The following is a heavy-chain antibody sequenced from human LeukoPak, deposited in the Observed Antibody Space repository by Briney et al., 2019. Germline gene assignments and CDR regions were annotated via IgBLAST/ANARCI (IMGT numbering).Heavy chain of an antibody. V-gene: IGHV3-48*03. CDR1: GFTFSSYE. Sequence: GGSLRLSCAASGFTFSSYEMNWVRQAPGKGLEWVPYISSSGSTIYYADSVKGRFTISRDNAKDSLYLQMNSLRAEDTAVYYCARDYYDFWSGYYNGYYYGMDVWGQGTTVTVSS. CDR3: ARDYYDFWSGYYNGYYYGMDV. CDR2: ISSSGSTI. D-gene: IGHD3-3*01. J-gene: IGHJ6*02.